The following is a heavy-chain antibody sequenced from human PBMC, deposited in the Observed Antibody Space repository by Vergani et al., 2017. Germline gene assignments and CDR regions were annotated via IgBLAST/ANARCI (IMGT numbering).Heavy chain of an antibody. CDR2: ISSSSSYI. Sequence: WVLSISSSSSYIYYADSVKGRFTISRDNAKNSLYLQMNSLRAADTAVYYCARVWREKIMVRGAASRYYYGMDVWGQGTTVTVSS. V-gene: IGHV3-21*04. J-gene: IGHJ6*02. CDR3: ARVWREKIMVRGAASRYYYGMDV. D-gene: IGHD3-10*01.